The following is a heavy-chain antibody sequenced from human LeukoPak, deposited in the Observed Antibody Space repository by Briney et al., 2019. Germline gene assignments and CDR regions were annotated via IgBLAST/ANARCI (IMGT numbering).Heavy chain of an antibody. CDR3: ARLPRYYGDYPAYDY. D-gene: IGHD4-17*01. Sequence: GGSLRHSCAASGFTFSSYWMSWVRQAPGKGLEWVANIKQDGSEKYYVDSVKGRFTISRDNAKNSLYLQMNSLRAEDTAVYYCARLPRYYGDYPAYDYWGQGTLVTVSS. V-gene: IGHV3-7*03. CDR1: GFTFSSYW. CDR2: IKQDGSEK. J-gene: IGHJ4*02.